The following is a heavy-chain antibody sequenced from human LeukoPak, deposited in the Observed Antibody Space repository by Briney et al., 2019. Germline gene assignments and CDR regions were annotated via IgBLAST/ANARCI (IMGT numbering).Heavy chain of an antibody. CDR3: ARRSSGRLAAAGYYFDY. D-gene: IGHD6-13*01. J-gene: IGHJ4*02. V-gene: IGHV4-31*03. CDR2: IYYSGST. Sequence: SETLSLTCTVSGGFISSGGYYWSWIRQHPGKGLEWIGYIYYSGSTYYNPSLKSRVTISVDTSKSQFSLKLSSVTAADTAVYYCARRSSGRLAAAGYYFDYWGQGTLVTVSS. CDR1: GGFISSGGYY.